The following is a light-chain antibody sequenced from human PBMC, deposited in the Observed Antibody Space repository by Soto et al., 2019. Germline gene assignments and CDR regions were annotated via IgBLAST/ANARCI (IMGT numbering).Light chain of an antibody. V-gene: IGKV3-20*01. CDR2: GAS. CDR3: QQYGSSPLT. Sequence: EIVMTQSPTILSVSPGERATLSCRASQSVSSNLAWYQQKPGQPPRLLIYGASSRATGIPDRFSGSGSGTDFTLTISRLEPEDFAVYFCQQYGSSPLTFGGGTKVDIK. CDR1: QSVSSN. J-gene: IGKJ4*01.